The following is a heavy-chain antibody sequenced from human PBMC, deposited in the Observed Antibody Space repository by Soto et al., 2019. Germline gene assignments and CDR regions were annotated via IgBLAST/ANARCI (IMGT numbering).Heavy chain of an antibody. J-gene: IGHJ3*02. CDR3: AKELYSGYDYAPALGDAFDI. Sequence: QVQLVESGGGVVQPGRSLRLSCAASGFTFSSYGMHWVRQAPGKGLEWVAVISYDGSNKYYADSVKGRFTISRDNSKNTLYLQMNSLRAEDTAVYYCAKELYSGYDYAPALGDAFDIWGQGTMVTVSS. CDR2: ISYDGSNK. CDR1: GFTFSSYG. D-gene: IGHD5-12*01. V-gene: IGHV3-30*18.